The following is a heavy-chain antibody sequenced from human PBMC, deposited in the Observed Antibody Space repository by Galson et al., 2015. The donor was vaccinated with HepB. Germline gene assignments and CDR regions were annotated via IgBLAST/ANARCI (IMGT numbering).Heavy chain of an antibody. CDR3: ARGASTPYCSSTSCYPWFDP. J-gene: IGHJ5*02. CDR1: GGSFSGYY. V-gene: IGHV4-34*01. CDR2: IDHSGST. Sequence: ETRSLTCAVYGGSFSGYYWVWIRQPPGKGLEWIGEIDHSGSTNYNPSLKSRVTISVDTSKKQFSLKLNSVTAADTAVYYCARGASTPYCSSTSCYPWFDPWGQGTPVTVSS. D-gene: IGHD2-2*01.